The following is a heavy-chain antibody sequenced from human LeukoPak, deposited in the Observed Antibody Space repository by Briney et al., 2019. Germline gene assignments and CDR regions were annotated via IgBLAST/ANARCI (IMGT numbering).Heavy chain of an antibody. D-gene: IGHD3-10*01. CDR2: IWYDGSNK. J-gene: IGHJ4*02. Sequence: GRSLSLSCAASGFTSSSYGMHWVRRPHKRWLGWVAVIWYDGSNKYYADSVKGRFTISRDNSTNTLYLQMNSLRAEDTAVYYCAREGGVQGVIIPRTFDYWGQGTLVTVSS. CDR3: AREGGVQGVIIPRTFDY. CDR1: GFTSSSYG. V-gene: IGHV3-33*01.